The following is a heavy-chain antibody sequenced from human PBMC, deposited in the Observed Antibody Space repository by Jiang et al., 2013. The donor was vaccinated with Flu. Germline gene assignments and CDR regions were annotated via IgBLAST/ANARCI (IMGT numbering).Heavy chain of an antibody. J-gene: IGHJ4*02. CDR2: ISYDGSDK. CDR3: ARDYSGYETFDY. V-gene: IGHV3-30*04. CDR1: GFTFSSYA. Sequence: QLVESGGGVVQPGRSLRLSCAASGFTFSSYAMHWVRQAPGKGLEWVAVISYDGSDKYYADSVKGRFTISRDNPKNTLYLQMSSLRVEDTAVYYCARDYSGYETFDYWGQGTLVTLSS. D-gene: IGHD5-12*01.